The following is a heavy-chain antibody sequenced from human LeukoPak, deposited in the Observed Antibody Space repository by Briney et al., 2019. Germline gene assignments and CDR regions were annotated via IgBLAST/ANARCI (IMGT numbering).Heavy chain of an antibody. D-gene: IGHD2-2*01. J-gene: IGHJ3*02. Sequence: PGGSLRLSCAASGFTFSSYAMSWVRQAPGKGLEWVSAISGSGGSTYYADSVKGRFTISRDNSKNTLYLQMNSLRAEDTAVYYCAKDQEDIVVVPGAFDIWGQGTMVTVSS. V-gene: IGHV3-23*01. CDR3: AKDQEDIVVVPGAFDI. CDR1: GFTFSSYA. CDR2: ISGSGGST.